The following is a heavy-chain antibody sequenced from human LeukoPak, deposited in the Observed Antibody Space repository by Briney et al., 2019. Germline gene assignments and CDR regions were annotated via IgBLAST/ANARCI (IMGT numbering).Heavy chain of an antibody. CDR1: GGSISNYY. J-gene: IGHJ6*03. Sequence: PSETLSLTCTVSGGSISNYYWSWLRQPAGKGLEWIGRMYSNGITNKHPSLQSRLTMSLDTSTNQFSLKLTSVTAADTAIYYCARDRPDGYSRGHYYYYMDVWGKGTRSPSP. V-gene: IGHV4-4*07. CDR2: MYSNGIT. D-gene: IGHD5-18*01. CDR3: ARDRPDGYSRGHYYYYMDV.